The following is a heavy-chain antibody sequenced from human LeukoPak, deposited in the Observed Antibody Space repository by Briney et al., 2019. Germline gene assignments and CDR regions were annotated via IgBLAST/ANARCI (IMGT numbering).Heavy chain of an antibody. CDR2: ISYDGGNK. Sequence: PGSSLRLSCAASGFSFSNYAMHWVRQAPGKGLEWLAVISYDGGNKDYADSVKGRFSISRDNSKNTLSLQMNSLRIEDTAVYYCARVTPGGAMLRGLIGNWFDPWGQGTLVTVSS. V-gene: IGHV3-30-3*01. J-gene: IGHJ5*02. D-gene: IGHD3-10*01. CDR1: GFSFSNYA. CDR3: ARVTPGGAMLRGLIGNWFDP.